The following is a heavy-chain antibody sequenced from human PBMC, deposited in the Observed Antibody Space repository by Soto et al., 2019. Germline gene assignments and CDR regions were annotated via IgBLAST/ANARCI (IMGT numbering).Heavy chain of an antibody. D-gene: IGHD3-22*01. CDR2: ISGHNGNT. CDR1: GYRFTSYG. V-gene: IGHV1-18*04. CDR3: ARHRFNYYDDTVYYYFDY. J-gene: IGHJ4*02. Sequence: SGYRFTSYGISWVRQAPGQGPEWMGWISGHNGNTNHPQSLQGRVTMTTDTSRNTAYMELRSLRSDDTAVYYCARHRFNYYDDTVYYYFDYWGQGTLVTVFS.